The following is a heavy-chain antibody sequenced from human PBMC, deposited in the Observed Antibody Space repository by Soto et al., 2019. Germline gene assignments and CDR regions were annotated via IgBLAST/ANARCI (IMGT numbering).Heavy chain of an antibody. D-gene: IGHD3-10*01. CDR2: LNPNSGVT. CDR1: GYTFTGYF. V-gene: IGHV1-2*02. J-gene: IGHJ3*01. Sequence: GASVKVSCEASGYTFTGYFIHWVRQAPGQGLEWMGWLNPNSGVTNYAQNFQDRVTMTRDTSISTAYMELSSLRSDDTAVYYCAREPMVRGVTSAFDLWGQGTMVTVSS. CDR3: AREPMVRGVTSAFDL.